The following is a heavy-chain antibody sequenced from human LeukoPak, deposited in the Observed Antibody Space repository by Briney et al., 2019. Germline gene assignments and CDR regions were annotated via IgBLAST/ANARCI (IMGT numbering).Heavy chain of an antibody. V-gene: IGHV3-74*01. CDR3: VSFYETY. Sequence: GGSLRLSCAASGSYWMHWVRQAPGKGLVWVSHINSDGSWTSYADSVKGRFTISKDNAKNTVFLQMNNLRAEDTAVYYCVSFYETYWGRGTLVTVSS. J-gene: IGHJ4*02. D-gene: IGHD2/OR15-2a*01. CDR1: GSYW. CDR2: INSDGSWT.